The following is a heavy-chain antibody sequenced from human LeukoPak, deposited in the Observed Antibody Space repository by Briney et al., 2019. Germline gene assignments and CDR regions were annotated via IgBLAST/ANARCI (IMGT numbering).Heavy chain of an antibody. Sequence: ASVKVSCKPSGYTFTGYYMHWVRQAPGQGLEWMGWINPNSGGTNYAQKFQGRVTMTRDTSISTAYMELSRLRSDDTAVYYCARVGRIAVAGTHWFDPWGQGTLVTVSS. CDR3: ARVGRIAVAGTHWFDP. CDR1: GYTFTGYY. V-gene: IGHV1-2*02. J-gene: IGHJ5*02. D-gene: IGHD6-19*01. CDR2: INPNSGGT.